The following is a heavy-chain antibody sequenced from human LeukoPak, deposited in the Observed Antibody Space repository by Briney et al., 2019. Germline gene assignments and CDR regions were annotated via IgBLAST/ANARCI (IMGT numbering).Heavy chain of an antibody. J-gene: IGHJ4*02. CDR1: GFTFDDYA. V-gene: IGHV3-9*01. CDR2: ISWNSGSI. D-gene: IGHD6-19*01. CDR3: AKARNTGWFSPDFDY. Sequence: GGSLRLSCAASGFTFDDYAMHWVRQAPGKGLEWVSGISWNSGSIGYADSVKGRFTISRDNAENSLFLQMNSLRPEDTALYYCAKARNTGWFSPDFDYWGQGTPVTVSS.